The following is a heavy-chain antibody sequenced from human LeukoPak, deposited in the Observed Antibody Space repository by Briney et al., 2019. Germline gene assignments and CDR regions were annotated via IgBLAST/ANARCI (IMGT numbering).Heavy chain of an antibody. J-gene: IGHJ4*02. Sequence: GGSLRLSCAASGFSVSSNYMTWVRQAPGKGLEWVSVIYGGSNTYYADSVKGRFTISGDNSKNTLYLQMNSLRAEDTAVYYCAKASDYDFWSGYHFDYWGQGTLVTVSS. V-gene: IGHV3-53*01. CDR3: AKASDYDFWSGYHFDY. CDR1: GFSVSSNY. CDR2: IYGGSNT. D-gene: IGHD3-3*01.